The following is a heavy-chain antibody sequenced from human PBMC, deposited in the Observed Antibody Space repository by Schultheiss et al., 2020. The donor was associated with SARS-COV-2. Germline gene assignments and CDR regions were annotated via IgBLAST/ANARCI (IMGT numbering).Heavy chain of an antibody. CDR1: GFTVSSNY. V-gene: IGHV3-23*01. CDR3: ARAGLGPLDY. CDR2: ISGSATST. D-gene: IGHD6-19*01. Sequence: GGSLRLSCAASGFTVSSNYMSWVRQAPGKGLEWVSAISGSATSTYYADSVRGRSTISRDKSKSTLYLQMNSLRVEDTAVYYCARAGLGPLDYWGQGTLVTVSS. J-gene: IGHJ4*02.